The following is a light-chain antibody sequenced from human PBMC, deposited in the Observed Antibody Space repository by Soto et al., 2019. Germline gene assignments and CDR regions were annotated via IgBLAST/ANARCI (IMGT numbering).Light chain of an antibody. J-gene: IGKJ5*01. CDR3: QQRARWPMP. CDR2: DTF. CDR1: QSVSTF. V-gene: IGKV3-11*01. Sequence: EVVLTQSPATLSLSPGERVTLSCRASQSVSTFVAWYQHKPGQAPRPLIYDTFKRATGVPDRFSGGGSETDFTLTISSLEPEDFAVYYCQQRARWPMPFGQGTRL.